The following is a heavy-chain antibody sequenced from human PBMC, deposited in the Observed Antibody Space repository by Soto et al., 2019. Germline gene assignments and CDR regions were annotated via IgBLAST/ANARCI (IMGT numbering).Heavy chain of an antibody. J-gene: IGHJ4*02. V-gene: IGHV4-4*07. CDR2: IYISGST. D-gene: IGHD6-19*01. Sequence: SETLSLTCTVSGGSISSYYWSWIRKPAGKGLEWIGRIYISGSTNYNPSLKSRVTMSVDASKKQFSLKLSSVTAADTAVYYCAKSGGYSSGWYYFDYWGQGTLVTVSS. CDR3: AKSGGYSSGWYYFDY. CDR1: GGSISSYY.